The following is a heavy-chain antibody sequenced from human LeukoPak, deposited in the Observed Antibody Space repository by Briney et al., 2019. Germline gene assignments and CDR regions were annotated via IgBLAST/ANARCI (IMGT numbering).Heavy chain of an antibody. V-gene: IGHV3-23*01. CDR1: GFTFSSYA. D-gene: IGHD3-3*01. CDR3: ATDSYYDFWSGYSTFDY. CDR2: ISGSGGST. J-gene: IGHJ4*02. Sequence: RGSLRLSCAASGFTFSSYAMSWVCQAPGKRLEWVSAISGSGGSTYYADSVKGRYTISRDDSKNTLYLQMNSLRAEDTAVYYCATDSYYDFWSGYSTFDYWGQGTLVPVSS.